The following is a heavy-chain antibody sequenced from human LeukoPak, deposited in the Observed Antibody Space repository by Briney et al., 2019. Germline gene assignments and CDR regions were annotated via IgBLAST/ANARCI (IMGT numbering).Heavy chain of an antibody. Sequence: SVNVSCKASGGTFSSYAISWVRQAPGQGLEWMGGIIPIFGTANYAQKFQGRVTITADESTSTAYMELSSLRSEDTAVYYCARELVVPAAMAPSAFDIWGQGTMVTVSS. J-gene: IGHJ3*02. CDR2: IIPIFGTA. V-gene: IGHV1-69*13. D-gene: IGHD2-2*01. CDR3: ARELVVPAAMAPSAFDI. CDR1: GGTFSSYA.